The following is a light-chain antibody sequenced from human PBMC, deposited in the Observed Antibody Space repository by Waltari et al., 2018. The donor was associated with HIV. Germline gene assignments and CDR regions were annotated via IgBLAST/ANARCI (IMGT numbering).Light chain of an antibody. V-gene: IGLV2-14*01. CDR3: CSYTSSAYV. CDR2: EVG. J-gene: IGLJ1*01. Sequence: QSALTQPASVSGSPGQSLTISCTGTSSNVGAHTYVSWYQQHPGKAPKLLIYEVGHRPSGVSNRFSGSKSGNTASLTISGLLAEDEADYYCCSYTSSAYVFGTGTKVTVL. CDR1: SSNVGAHTY.